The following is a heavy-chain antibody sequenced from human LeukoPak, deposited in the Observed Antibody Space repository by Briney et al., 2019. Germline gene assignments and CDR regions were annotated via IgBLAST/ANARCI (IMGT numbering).Heavy chain of an antibody. CDR3: ARGSSSGYFDLDY. V-gene: IGHV3-23*01. J-gene: IGHJ4*02. D-gene: IGHD3-22*01. Sequence: GGSLRLSCAASGFTFSTYGMNWVRQAPGKGLEWVSGISPSGDITYYADSVMGRFSISRDNAKKSLYLQMNSLRAEDTAVYYCARGSSSGYFDLDYWGQGTLVTVSS. CDR1: GFTFSTYG. CDR2: ISPSGDIT.